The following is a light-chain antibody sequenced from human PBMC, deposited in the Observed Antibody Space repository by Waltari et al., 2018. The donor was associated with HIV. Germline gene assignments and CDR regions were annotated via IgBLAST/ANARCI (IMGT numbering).Light chain of an antibody. CDR1: DCDFGYGYF. J-gene: IGLJ2*01. V-gene: IGLV2-14*03. CDR3: SSFTKDVTVI. Sequence: SVVTQPASVSGFPGQSVTISCTGTDCDFGYGYFFSWYQQHPGKAPKVILFEVYIRAAGVDDRFSGSKSGNTASLTISGRRTEDEANYYCSSFTKDVTVIFGGGNKVTIL. CDR2: EVY.